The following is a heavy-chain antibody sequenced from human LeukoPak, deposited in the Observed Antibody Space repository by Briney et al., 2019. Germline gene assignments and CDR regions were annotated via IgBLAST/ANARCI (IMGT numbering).Heavy chain of an antibody. V-gene: IGHV4-59*01. CDR2: IYYSGST. J-gene: IGHJ4*02. D-gene: IGHD6-19*01. CDR3: ARAFGKQWLDY. CDR1: GGSISSYY. Sequence: SETLSLTCTVSGGSISSYYWSWIRQPPGKGLEWIGYIYYSGSTNYNPSLKSRVTISVDTSKNQFSLKLSPVTAADTAVYYCARAFGKQWLDYWGQGTLVTVSS.